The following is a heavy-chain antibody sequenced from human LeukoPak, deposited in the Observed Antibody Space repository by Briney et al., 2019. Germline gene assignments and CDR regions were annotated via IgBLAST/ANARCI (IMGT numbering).Heavy chain of an antibody. CDR1: GFTFSSYL. Sequence: GGSLRLSCAASGFTFSSYLMTWVRQAPGKGLEWVANIKQDGSEKYYMDSVKGRFTISRDNAKNSLYLQMNSLRAEDTAVYYCASGLRSGSWGQGTLVTVSS. D-gene: IGHD3-10*01. CDR3: ASGLRSGS. V-gene: IGHV3-7*01. J-gene: IGHJ4*02. CDR2: IKQDGSEK.